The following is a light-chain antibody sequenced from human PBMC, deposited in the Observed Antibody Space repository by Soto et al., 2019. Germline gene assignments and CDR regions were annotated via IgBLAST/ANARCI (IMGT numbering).Light chain of an antibody. V-gene: IGKV1-5*01. CDR3: LQDHNYPRT. J-gene: IGKJ1*01. CDR1: QTISSW. CDR2: AAS. Sequence: DIQMTESPSTLSGSVGDRVTITCRASQTISSWLAWYQQKPGKAPKLLIYAASSLQSGVPSRFSGSGSGTDFTLTISSLQPEDFATYFCLQDHNYPRTFGQGTKVDIK.